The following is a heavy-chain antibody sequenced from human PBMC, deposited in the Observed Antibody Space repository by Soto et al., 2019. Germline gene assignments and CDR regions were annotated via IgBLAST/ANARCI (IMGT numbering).Heavy chain of an antibody. D-gene: IGHD3-10*01. CDR2: IHYSGTT. V-gene: IGHV4-59*13. CDR1: GGSLGPYY. J-gene: IGHJ6*02. CDR3: ARDGAHFYDSGSSLSYSAIDV. Sequence: QVQLQESGPGLVKSSETLSLTCTVSGGSLGPYYWNWIRQPPRKVLEWIGYIHYSGTTNYSPALKSRLTITVDTSKHQFSLRVRSVSAADTAISYCARDGAHFYDSGSSLSYSAIDVWGHGTTLTVSS.